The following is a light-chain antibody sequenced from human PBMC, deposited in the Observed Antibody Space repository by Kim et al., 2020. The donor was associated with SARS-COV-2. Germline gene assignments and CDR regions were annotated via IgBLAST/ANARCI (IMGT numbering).Light chain of an antibody. CDR2: GAS. V-gene: IGKV3-15*01. CDR3: QQFNNWPRT. J-gene: IGKJ1*01. Sequence: EIVMTQSPAPLSVFPGERATLSCRASQSISSNIVWYQQKPGQAPRLLMYGASTRATGIPARFSGSGSGTEFTLTISSLQSEDFAVYYCQQFNNWPRTFGQGTKVDIK. CDR1: QSISSN.